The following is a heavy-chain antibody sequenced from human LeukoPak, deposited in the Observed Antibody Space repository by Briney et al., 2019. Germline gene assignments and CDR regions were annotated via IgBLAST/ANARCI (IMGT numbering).Heavy chain of an antibody. J-gene: IGHJ6*02. CDR3: TTDYSSFLEWVVLAHGMDV. CDR1: GFTFSNAW. Sequence: PGGSLRLSCAASGFTFSNAWMSWVRQAPGKGLEWVGRIKSKTDGGTTDYAAPVKGRFTISRDDSKNTLYLQMNSLKTEDTAVYYCTTDYSSFLEWVVLAHGMDVWGQGTTVTVSS. CDR2: IKSKTDGGTT. D-gene: IGHD3-3*01. V-gene: IGHV3-15*01.